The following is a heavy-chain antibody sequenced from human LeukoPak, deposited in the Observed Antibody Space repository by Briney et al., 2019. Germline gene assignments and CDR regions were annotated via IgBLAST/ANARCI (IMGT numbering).Heavy chain of an antibody. CDR3: ARARSSSWRILNS. J-gene: IGHJ4*02. CDR1: GFTFSSYW. D-gene: IGHD6-13*01. CDR2: IKQDGSEK. V-gene: IGHV3-7*01. Sequence: GGSLRLSCAGSGFTFSSYWMSWVRQAPGKGLEWVANIKQDGSEKYNVDSVKGRFTISRDNSKNSLYLQMNSLRAEDTAVYYCARARSSSWRILNSWGQGTLVTVSS.